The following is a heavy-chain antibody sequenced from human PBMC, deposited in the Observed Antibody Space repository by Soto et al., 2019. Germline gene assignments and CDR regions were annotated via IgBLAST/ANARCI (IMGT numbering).Heavy chain of an antibody. Sequence: QVQLQQWGAGLLKPSETLSLTCAVYGGSFSGYYWSWIRQPPGKGLEWIGEINHSGSTNYNPSLRRRVTISVETSKNQFSLKLSSVTAADTAVYYCARGIGRGYSGYDRKPPIKYGMDVWGQGTTVTVSS. J-gene: IGHJ6*02. D-gene: IGHD5-12*01. CDR3: ARGIGRGYSGYDRKPPIKYGMDV. CDR2: INHSGST. CDR1: GGSFSGYY. V-gene: IGHV4-34*01.